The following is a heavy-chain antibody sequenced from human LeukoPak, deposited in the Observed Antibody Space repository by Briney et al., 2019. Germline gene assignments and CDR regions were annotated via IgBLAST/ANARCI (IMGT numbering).Heavy chain of an antibody. V-gene: IGHV3-30*04. CDR3: ARDLGY. Sequence: GGSLRLSCAASGFTFSSYAMHWVRQAPGKGLEWVAVISYDGSNKYYADSVKGRFTISRDNSKNTLYLQMNSLRAEDTAVYYCARDLGYWGQGTLVAVSS. CDR2: ISYDGSNK. CDR1: GFTFSSYA. J-gene: IGHJ4*02.